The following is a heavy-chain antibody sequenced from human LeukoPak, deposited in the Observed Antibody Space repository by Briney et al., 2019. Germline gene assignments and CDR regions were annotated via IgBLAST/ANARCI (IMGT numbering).Heavy chain of an antibody. CDR3: ARGRLGSGWYGTDY. CDR1: GYTFTSYD. CDR2: MNPNSGNT. J-gene: IGHJ4*02. Sequence: ASVTVSCKASGYTFTSYDINWVRQATGQGLEWMGWMNPNSGNTGYAQKFQGRVTMTRNTSISTAYMELSSLRSEDTAVYYCARGRLGSGWYGTDYWGQGTLVTVSS. V-gene: IGHV1-8*01. D-gene: IGHD6-19*01.